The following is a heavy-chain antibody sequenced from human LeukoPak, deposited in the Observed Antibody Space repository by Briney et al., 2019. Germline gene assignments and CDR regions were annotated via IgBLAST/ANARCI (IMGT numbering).Heavy chain of an antibody. CDR3: ASPIAVADYYYYYYMDV. J-gene: IGHJ6*03. Sequence: PGGFLRLSCAASGFTFSSYWMHWVRQAPGKGLVWVSRINSDGSSTSYADSVKGRFTISRDNAKNTLYLQMNSLRAEDTAVYYCASPIAVADYYYYYYMDVWGKGTTVTVSS. V-gene: IGHV3-74*01. CDR2: INSDGSST. CDR1: GFTFSSYW. D-gene: IGHD6-19*01.